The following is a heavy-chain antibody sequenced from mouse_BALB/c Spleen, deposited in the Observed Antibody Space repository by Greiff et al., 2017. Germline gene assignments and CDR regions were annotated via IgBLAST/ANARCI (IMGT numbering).Heavy chain of an antibody. CDR1: GYTFTSYW. D-gene: IGHD1-2*01. CDR3: ARLRPFDY. V-gene: IGHV1-7*01. Sequence: QVQLQQSGAELAKPGASVKMSCKASGYTFTSYWMHWVKQRPGQGLEWIGYINPSTGYTEYNQKFKDKATLTADKSSSTAYMQLSSLTSEDSAVYYCARLRPFDYWGQGTTLTVSS. J-gene: IGHJ2*01. CDR2: INPSTGYT.